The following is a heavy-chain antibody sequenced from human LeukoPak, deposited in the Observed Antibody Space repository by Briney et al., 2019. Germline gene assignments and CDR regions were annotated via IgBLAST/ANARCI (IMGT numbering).Heavy chain of an antibody. Sequence: GSLRLSCAASGFTFSGYGMSWVSQAPGKWLEWIGEIYHSGSTNYNPSLKSRVTISVDKSKNQFSLKLSSVTAADTAVYYCARGATREWFDYWGQGTLVTVSS. CDR1: GFTFSGYG. J-gene: IGHJ4*02. CDR2: IYHSGST. V-gene: IGHV4-4*02. CDR3: ARGATREWFDY. D-gene: IGHD1-26*01.